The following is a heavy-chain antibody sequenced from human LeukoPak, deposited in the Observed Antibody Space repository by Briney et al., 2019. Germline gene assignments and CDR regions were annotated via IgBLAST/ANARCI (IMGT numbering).Heavy chain of an antibody. CDR1: GGSISSYY. J-gene: IGHJ6*02. Sequence: SETLSLTCTVSGGSISSYYWSRIRQPPGKGLEWIGYIYYSGSTNYNPSLKSRVTISVDTSKNQFSLKLSSVTAADTAVYYCAGRYGDYYYYGMDVWGQGTTVTVSS. V-gene: IGHV4-59*08. CDR2: IYYSGST. CDR3: AGRYGDYYYYGMDV. D-gene: IGHD4-17*01.